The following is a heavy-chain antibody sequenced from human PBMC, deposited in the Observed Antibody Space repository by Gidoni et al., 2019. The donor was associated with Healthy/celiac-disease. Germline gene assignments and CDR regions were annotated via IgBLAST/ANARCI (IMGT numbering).Heavy chain of an antibody. CDR3: ARDGGSGWYGRVDY. V-gene: IGHV4-61*02. D-gene: IGHD6-19*01. J-gene: IGHJ4*02. Sequence: QLQLQDSGPGLVKPSQPLSLTSTASCASTSSGSYCWSWIRQPAGKGLAWLGRIDTSGSTNYNPSLKSRVTRTVDTSKNQFSLKLSSVTAADTAVYYCARDGGSGWYGRVDYWGQGTLVTVSS. CDR2: IDTSGST. CDR1: CASTSSGSYC.